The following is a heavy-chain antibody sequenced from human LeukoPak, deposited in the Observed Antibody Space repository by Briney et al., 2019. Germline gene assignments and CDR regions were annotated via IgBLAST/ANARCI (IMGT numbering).Heavy chain of an antibody. D-gene: IGHD5-12*01. J-gene: IGHJ4*02. CDR3: ARDPPAVSINTCA. V-gene: IGHV3-66*01. CDR1: GFTVGKNY. CDR2: IFSHGET. Sequence: GGSLRLSCAASGFTVGKNYMNWVRQAPGKGLEWVSLIFSHGETSYADSVKGRFTISRDNSKNTLYLQMNGLRVEDTAVYYCARDPPAVSINTCAWGQGTLVTVSS.